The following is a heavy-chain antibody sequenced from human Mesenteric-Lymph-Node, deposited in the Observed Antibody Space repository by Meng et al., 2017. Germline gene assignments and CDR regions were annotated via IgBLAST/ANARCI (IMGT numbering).Heavy chain of an antibody. V-gene: IGHV3-23*01. D-gene: IGHD3-22*01. CDR1: GFTFKTYA. CDR2: ISAADSNT. J-gene: IGHJ4*02. Sequence: GESLKISCAASGFTFKTYAMSWVRQAPGKGLEWVSAISAADSNTYYADSVTGRFTISRDNSKNTVYLQMNSLGAEDTAVYYCAKRIYDTSGYADWGQGTLVTVSS. CDR3: AKRIYDTSGYAD.